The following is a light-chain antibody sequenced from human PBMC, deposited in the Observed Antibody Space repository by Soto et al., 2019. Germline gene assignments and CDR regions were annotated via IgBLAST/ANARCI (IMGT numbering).Light chain of an antibody. CDR1: STDFVSYNY. CDR2: EVS. Sequence: QSALTQPPSVSGSPGQSVTISCTGTSTDFVSYNYVSWYQQHPGKAPKLMIYEVSNRPSGVSNRFSGSKSGNTASLTISGLQAEDEADYYCSSYTSSSTLVFGTGTKVTVL. V-gene: IGLV2-14*01. CDR3: SSYTSSSTLV. J-gene: IGLJ1*01.